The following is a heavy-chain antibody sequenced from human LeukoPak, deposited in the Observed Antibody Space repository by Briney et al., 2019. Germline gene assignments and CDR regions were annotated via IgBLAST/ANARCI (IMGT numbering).Heavy chain of an antibody. CDR1: AGSISSSSYY. V-gene: IGHV4-39*01. D-gene: IGHD5-18*01. CDR2: VYYSGTP. CDR3: ATESWIQGEDY. Sequence: SETLSLTCSVSAGSISSSSYYWGWIRQPPGKGLEWIGSVYYSGTPYYNPSLKSLVTIPAYTSKNQFFLKLTSVTAADTAVYYCATESWIQGEDYWGQGTLVTVSS. J-gene: IGHJ4*02.